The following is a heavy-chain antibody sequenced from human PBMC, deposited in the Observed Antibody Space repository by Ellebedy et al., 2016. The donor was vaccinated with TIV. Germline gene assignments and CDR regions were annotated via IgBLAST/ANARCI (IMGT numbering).Heavy chain of an antibody. CDR2: ISAYNGNT. V-gene: IGHV1-18*04. J-gene: IGHJ6*02. CDR1: GYMFINYG. D-gene: IGHD1-26*01. CDR3: ARGGTSGSYSYYYGLDV. Sequence: AASVKVSCKASGYMFINYGISWVRQAPGQGLEWMGWISAYNGNTNYAQKFQGRVTMTTDTSTSTAYMDLRRLRSDDTAVYYCARGGTSGSYSYYYGLDVWGQGTTVTVSS.